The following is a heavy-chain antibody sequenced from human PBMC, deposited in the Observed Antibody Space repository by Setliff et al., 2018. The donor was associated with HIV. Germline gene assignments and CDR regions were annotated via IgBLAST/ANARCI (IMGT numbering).Heavy chain of an antibody. CDR1: GGSIEFSSYY. Sequence: SETLSLTCSVSGGSIEFSSYYWGLIRQPPGKGLEWIGSVYYSGSTYYNPSLKSRVTISVDTSKNQFSLKLSSVTAADTAVYYCARGDGTKYYYYYYMDVWGKGTTVTVSS. J-gene: IGHJ6*03. V-gene: IGHV4-39*07. CDR3: ARGDGTKYYYYYYMDV. D-gene: IGHD1-7*01. CDR2: VYYSGST.